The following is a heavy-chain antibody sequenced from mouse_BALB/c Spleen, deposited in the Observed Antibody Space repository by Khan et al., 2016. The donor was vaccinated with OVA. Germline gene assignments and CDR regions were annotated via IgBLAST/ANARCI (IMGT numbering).Heavy chain of an antibody. J-gene: IGHJ3*01. Sequence: EVELVESGGDFVRPGGSLKLSCAASGFTFSTYGMSWVRQTPDKRLEWVATINTGGAYTYYPDSVKGRFTISRDNAKNTLYLQLSSLKSEDTAIYYCARLADNYNSEGFAYWGQGTLVTVSA. V-gene: IGHV5-6*01. D-gene: IGHD1-3*01. CDR2: INTGGAYT. CDR1: GFTFSTYG. CDR3: ARLADNYNSEGFAY.